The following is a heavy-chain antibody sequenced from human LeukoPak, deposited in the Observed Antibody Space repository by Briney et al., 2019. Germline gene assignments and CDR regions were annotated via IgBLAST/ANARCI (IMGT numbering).Heavy chain of an antibody. J-gene: IGHJ4*02. V-gene: IGHV3-23*01. Sequence: HTGGSLRLSCAASGFTFSGYAMSWVRQAPGKGLEWVSAISGSGGSTYYADSVKGRFTISRDNSKNTLYLQMNSLRAEDTAVYYCAKAGIAARGYYFDYWGQGTLVTVSS. CDR3: AKAGIAARGYYFDY. CDR2: ISGSGGST. CDR1: GFTFSGYA. D-gene: IGHD6-6*01.